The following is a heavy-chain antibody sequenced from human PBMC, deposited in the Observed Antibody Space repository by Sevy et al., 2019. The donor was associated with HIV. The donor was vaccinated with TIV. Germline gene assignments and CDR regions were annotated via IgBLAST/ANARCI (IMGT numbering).Heavy chain of an antibody. D-gene: IGHD2-15*01. V-gene: IGHV3-23*01. J-gene: IGHJ6*02. CDR3: AKGYCSGGSCPRDYYYYGMDA. CDR2: ITTSGCYT. CDR1: GFTFRTYA. Sequence: GGSLRLSCAASGFTFRTYAMNWVRQAPGKGLEWVSSITTSGCYTYSADSVEGRFTISRDNSQNTVYLQMNSLRVDDTAVYYCAKGYCSGGSCPRDYYYYGMDAWGQGTTVTVSS.